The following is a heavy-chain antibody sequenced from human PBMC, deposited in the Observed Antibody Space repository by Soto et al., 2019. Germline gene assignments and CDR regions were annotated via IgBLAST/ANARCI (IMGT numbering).Heavy chain of an antibody. V-gene: IGHV4-39*01. CDR2: IYYGGST. CDR1: GCSISSSGYY. Sequence: SETLSLTCSVSGCSISSSGYYWCWILQPPGKGLEWIGSIYYGGSTYYNPSLKSRVTISVDTSKNQFSLKLNSVTAADTAVYHCAIHGYSSGWYSWFDPWGQGTLVTVSS. D-gene: IGHD6-19*01. CDR3: AIHGYSSGWYSWFDP. J-gene: IGHJ5*02.